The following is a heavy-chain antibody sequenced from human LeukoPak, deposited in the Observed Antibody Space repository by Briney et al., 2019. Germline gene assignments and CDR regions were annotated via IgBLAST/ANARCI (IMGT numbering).Heavy chain of an antibody. J-gene: IGHJ3*02. CDR1: GIAFRSFT. CDR2: ITPTSTSI. Sequence: GGSLRLSCAASGIAFRSFTMNWVRQAPGKGLEWVSSITPTSTSIFYADSVKGRFTISRDNARNSLYLQMNSLRAEDTAVYYCARDRGWIQHDIWGQGTMVTVSS. CDR3: ARDRGWIQHDI. D-gene: IGHD5-18*01. V-gene: IGHV3-21*01.